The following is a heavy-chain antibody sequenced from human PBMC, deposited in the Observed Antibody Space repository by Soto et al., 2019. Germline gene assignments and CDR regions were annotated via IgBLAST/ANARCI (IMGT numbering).Heavy chain of an antibody. CDR2: IYYSGST. J-gene: IGHJ6*03. CDR3: ARDGGPYSNRSPGYYYYMDV. V-gene: IGHV4-31*03. D-gene: IGHD4-4*01. CDR1: GGSISSGGYY. Sequence: SETLSLTCTVSGGSISSGGYYWSWIRQHPGKGLEWIGYIYYSGSTYYNPSLKSRVTISVDTSKNQFSLKLSSVTAADTAVYYCARDGGPYSNRSPGYYYYMDVWGKGTTVTVSS.